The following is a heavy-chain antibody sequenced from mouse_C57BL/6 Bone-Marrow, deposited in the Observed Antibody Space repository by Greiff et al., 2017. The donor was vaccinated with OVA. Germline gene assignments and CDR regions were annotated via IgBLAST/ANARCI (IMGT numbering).Heavy chain of an antibody. V-gene: IGHV5-9*01. Sequence: EVNVVESGGGLVKPGGSLKLSCAASGFTFSSYTMSWVRQTPEKRLEWVATISGGGGNTYYPDSVKGRFTISRDNAKNTLYLQMSSLRSEDTALYYCARKTAPAWFAYWGQGTLVTVSA. D-gene: IGHD3-2*01. CDR1: GFTFSSYT. CDR2: ISGGGGNT. J-gene: IGHJ3*01. CDR3: ARKTAPAWFAY.